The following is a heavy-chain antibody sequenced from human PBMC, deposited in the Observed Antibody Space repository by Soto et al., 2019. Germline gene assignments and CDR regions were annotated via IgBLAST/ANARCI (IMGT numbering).Heavy chain of an antibody. CDR1: GGTFSNYA. J-gene: IGHJ6*01. CDR2: IIPIDATV. V-gene: IGHV1-69*12. CDR3: ARDLLGFGYTYADV. Sequence: QVQLVQSGAEVKKPGSSVKVSCKASGGTFSNYALISWVRQAPGQGLEGMGGIIPIDATVNYAQKFQGRITITADESTTTAYMDLGSLRSEDTAVYYCARDLLGFGYTYADVWGQGTTVTVSS. D-gene: IGHD3-10*01.